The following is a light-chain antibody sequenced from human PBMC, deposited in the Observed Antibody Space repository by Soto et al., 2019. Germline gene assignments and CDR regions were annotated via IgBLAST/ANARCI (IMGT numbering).Light chain of an antibody. CDR3: AAWDDILNGYV. Sequence: QSVLTQPPSASVTPGQRVTSSCSGSSSNIESNTVTWYQQLPGTAPKLVIYSNYDRPSGVPDRFSGSTSGTSASLVIRGLQSEDEADYYCAAWDDILNGYVFGDGTKVTV. V-gene: IGLV1-44*01. J-gene: IGLJ1*01. CDR1: SSNIESNT. CDR2: SNY.